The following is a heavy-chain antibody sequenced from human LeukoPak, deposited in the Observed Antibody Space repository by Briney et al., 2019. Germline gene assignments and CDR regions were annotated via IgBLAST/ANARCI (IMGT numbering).Heavy chain of an antibody. Sequence: GRSLRLSCAASGFTFSSYGMHWVRQAPGKGLEWVSIISTDGSNEDYVDSVRGRFTISRDNSKNTLYLQMNSLRAEDTAVYYCARGCASQYCFIIDFWGQGTLVTVSS. V-gene: IGHV3-30*03. J-gene: IGHJ4*02. CDR3: ARGCASQYCFIIDF. CDR2: ISTDGSNE. CDR1: GFTFSSYG. D-gene: IGHD2/OR15-2a*01.